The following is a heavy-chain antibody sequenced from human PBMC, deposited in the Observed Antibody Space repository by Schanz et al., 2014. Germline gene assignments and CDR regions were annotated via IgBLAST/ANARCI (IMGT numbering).Heavy chain of an antibody. CDR1: GFSFSPYA. V-gene: IGHV3-23*01. CDR3: GKDRQYQEFCRGDYPYQQEMDV. J-gene: IGHJ6*04. Sequence: AASGFSFSPYALRWVRLGPGTGLELVSSINYRGGSTYYVDSVKGRFTISRDHSKNELYLQMNRLRAEDTAVDYHGKDRQYQEFCRGDYPYQQEMDVRGKGSTSNDSS. D-gene: IGHD3-16*01. CDR2: INYRGGST.